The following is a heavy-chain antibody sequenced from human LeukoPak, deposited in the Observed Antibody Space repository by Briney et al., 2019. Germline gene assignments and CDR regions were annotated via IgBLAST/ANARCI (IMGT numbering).Heavy chain of an antibody. Sequence: SETLSLTCTVSGGSISSYYWSWIRQPPGKGLEWIGYIYYSGSTNYNPSLKSRVTISVDTSKNQFSLKLSSVTAADTAVYYCARNPSPGDDAFDIWGQGTMVTVSS. CDR2: IYYSGST. CDR3: ARNPSPGDDAFDI. CDR1: GGSISSYY. J-gene: IGHJ3*02. V-gene: IGHV4-59*01. D-gene: IGHD3-16*01.